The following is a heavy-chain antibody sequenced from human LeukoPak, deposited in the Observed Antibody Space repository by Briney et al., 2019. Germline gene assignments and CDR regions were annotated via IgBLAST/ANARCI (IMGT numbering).Heavy chain of an antibody. CDR3: AGGYYDSSGHNVY. CDR2: IYHSGST. CDR1: GYSISSGYY. V-gene: IGHV4-38-2*02. J-gene: IGHJ4*02. D-gene: IGHD3-22*01. Sequence: PSETLSLTCTVSGYSISSGYYWGWIRQPPGKGLEWIGSIYHSGSTYHNPSLKSRVTISVDTSKNQFSLKLSSVTAADTAVYYCAGGYYDSSGHNVYWGQGTLVTVSS.